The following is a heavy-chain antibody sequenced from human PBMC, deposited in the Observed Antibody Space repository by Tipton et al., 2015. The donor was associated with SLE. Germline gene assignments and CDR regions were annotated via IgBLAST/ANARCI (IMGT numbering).Heavy chain of an antibody. CDR2: IYYSGTT. CDR1: GFSISSAYY. J-gene: IGHJ4*02. CDR3: ATRRPLTARLDY. D-gene: IGHD6-6*01. Sequence: TLSLTCAVSGFSISSAYYWGWIRQPPGKGLEWIGYIYYSGTTNFNPSLKTRVTMSVDTSKNQFSLKLSSVTAADTAVYYCATRRPLTARLDYWGQGTLVTVSS. V-gene: IGHV4-61*01.